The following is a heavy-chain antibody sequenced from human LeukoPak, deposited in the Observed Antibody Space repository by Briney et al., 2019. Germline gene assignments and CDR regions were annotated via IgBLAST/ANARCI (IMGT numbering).Heavy chain of an antibody. CDR1: GFNFSNYW. J-gene: IGHJ4*02. CDR3: AALWEGGY. V-gene: IGHV3-7*01. D-gene: IGHD3-16*01. Sequence: GGSLRLSCAASGFNFSNYWMHWVRQAPGKGLEWVANIKPDGSETYYVDSVKGRLTISRDNAKNSLYLQMNSLRAEDTAVYYCAALWEGGYWGQGTLVTVSS. CDR2: IKPDGSET.